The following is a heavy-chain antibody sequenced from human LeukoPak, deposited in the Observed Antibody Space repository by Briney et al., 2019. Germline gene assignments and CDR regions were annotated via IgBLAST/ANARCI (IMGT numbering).Heavy chain of an antibody. CDR3: ARDRGYTQDY. CDR2: IKSDGSRT. D-gene: IGHD5-12*01. CDR1: GFTFSTYW. Sequence: GGSLRLSCAASGFTFSTYWMQCVRQAPGKGLVWVSHIKSDGSRTTYADSVKGRITISRDNAKNTLYLQMNRLRAEDTDVYYCARDRGYTQDYWGQGTLVTVSS. J-gene: IGHJ4*02. V-gene: IGHV3-74*01.